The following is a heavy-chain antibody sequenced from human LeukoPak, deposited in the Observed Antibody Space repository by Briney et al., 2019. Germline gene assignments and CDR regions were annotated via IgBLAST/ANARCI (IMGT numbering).Heavy chain of an antibody. CDR2: IYYSGST. Sequence: SETLSLTCTVSGDSINCASCYWGWIRQPPGKGLEWIGSIYYSGSTYYNPSLKSRVTMSVDTSTNQFSLKLNSVTAADTAVYYCARSSGWPHGAFDIWGQGTMVTVSS. V-gene: IGHV4-39*07. CDR1: GDSINCASCY. J-gene: IGHJ3*02. D-gene: IGHD6-19*01. CDR3: ARSSGWPHGAFDI.